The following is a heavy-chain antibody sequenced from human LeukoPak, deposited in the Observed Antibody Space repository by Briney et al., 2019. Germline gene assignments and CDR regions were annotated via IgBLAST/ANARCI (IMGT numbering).Heavy chain of an antibody. J-gene: IGHJ4*02. D-gene: IGHD3-22*01. CDR3: AREFKVDSSGYYYPTQDY. CDR2: ISAHNGNT. V-gene: IGHV1-18*01. Sequence: ASVKVSCKASGYTFTSYGISWVRQAPGQGLEWMGWISAHNGNTNYAQKLQGRVTMTTDTSTSTAYMELRSLRSDDTAVYYCAREFKVDSSGYYYPTQDYWGQGTLVTVSS. CDR1: GYTFTSYG.